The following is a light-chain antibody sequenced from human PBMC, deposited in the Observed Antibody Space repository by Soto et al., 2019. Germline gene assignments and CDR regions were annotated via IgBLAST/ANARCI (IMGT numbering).Light chain of an antibody. CDR2: GAS. Sequence: EIVMTQSPATLSVSPGERVTLSCRASESVSSSIAWYQQRTGQAPRLLIYGASTRATGIPARFSGSGSGTEFTLTISSLQSEDFAIYYCQQYNKGRTFGQGTKVEIK. V-gene: IGKV3-15*01. CDR1: ESVSSS. CDR3: QQYNKGRT. J-gene: IGKJ1*01.